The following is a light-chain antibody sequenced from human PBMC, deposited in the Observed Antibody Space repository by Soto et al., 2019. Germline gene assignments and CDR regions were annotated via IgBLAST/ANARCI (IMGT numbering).Light chain of an antibody. CDR2: DAS. Sequence: EIVLTQSPGTLSLSPGERATLSCRASQRVSSSYLAWYQQKPGQAPRLLIYDASSRATGIPDRFSGSGSGTDFTLTISRLEPEDFAEYYCQQYGSSPGTFGQGNKVEVK. V-gene: IGKV3-20*01. J-gene: IGKJ1*01. CDR1: QRVSSSY. CDR3: QQYGSSPGT.